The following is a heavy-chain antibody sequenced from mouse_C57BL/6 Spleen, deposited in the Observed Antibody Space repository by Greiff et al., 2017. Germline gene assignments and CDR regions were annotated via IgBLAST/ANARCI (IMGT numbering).Heavy chain of an antibody. V-gene: IGHV1-64*01. CDR2: IHPNSGST. CDR3: ARERVVARAMDY. CDR1: GYTFTSYW. D-gene: IGHD1-1*01. Sequence: QVQLQQSGAELVKPGASVKLSCKASGYTFTSYWMHWVKQRPGQGLEWIGMIHPNSGSTNYNEKFKSKATLTVDKSSSTAYMQLSSLTSEDSAVYYCARERVVARAMDYWGQGTSVTVSS. J-gene: IGHJ4*01.